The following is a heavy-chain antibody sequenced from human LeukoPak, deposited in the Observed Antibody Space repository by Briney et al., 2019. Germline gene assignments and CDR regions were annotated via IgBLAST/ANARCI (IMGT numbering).Heavy chain of an antibody. CDR1: GFTFSSHW. J-gene: IGHJ3*02. D-gene: IGHD5-24*01. CDR3: AGLLGMVTTYDI. V-gene: IGHV3-7*04. Sequence: PGGSLRLSCAASGFTFSSHWMSWVRQAPGKGLQWVASIKQDGSEIHYVDSVRGRFTISRDNAENSLYLQMNSLRAEDTAVYYCAGLLGMVTTYDIWGQGTMVTVSS. CDR2: IKQDGSEI.